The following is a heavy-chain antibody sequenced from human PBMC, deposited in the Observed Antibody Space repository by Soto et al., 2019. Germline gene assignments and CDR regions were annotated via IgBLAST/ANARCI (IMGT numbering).Heavy chain of an antibody. D-gene: IGHD1-1*01. V-gene: IGHV3-66*01. CDR2: IYSGGST. CDR3: ARAHLNDVDYFDY. Sequence: EVQLVESGGGLVQPGGSLRLSCAASGFTVSSNYMSWVRQAPGKGLEWVSVIYSGGSTYYADSVKGRFTISRDNSKNTLYLQMNSLRTEDTAVYYCARAHLNDVDYFDYWGQGTLVTVSS. J-gene: IGHJ4*02. CDR1: GFTVSSNY.